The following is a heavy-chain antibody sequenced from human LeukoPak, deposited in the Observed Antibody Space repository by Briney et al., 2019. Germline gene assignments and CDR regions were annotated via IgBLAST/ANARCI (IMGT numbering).Heavy chain of an antibody. CDR2: INHSGST. V-gene: IGHV4-34*01. D-gene: IGHD6-13*01. CDR3: AREAAADDYYYYYMDV. Sequence: SETLSLTCAVYGGSFSGYYWSWIRQPPGKGLEWIGEINHSGSTNYNPSLKSRVTISVDTSKNQFSLKLSSVTAADTAVYYCAREAAADDYYYYYMDVWGKGTTVTISS. J-gene: IGHJ6*03. CDR1: GGSFSGYY.